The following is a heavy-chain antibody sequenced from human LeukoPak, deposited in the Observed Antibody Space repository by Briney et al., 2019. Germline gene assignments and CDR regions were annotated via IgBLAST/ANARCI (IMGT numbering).Heavy chain of an antibody. CDR2: ISSSSSTI. CDR3: AKDMDHDYDDYGFDY. Sequence: GGSLRLSCAASGFTFSSYSMNWVRQAPGKGLEWVSYISSSSSTIYYADSVKGRFTISRDNAKNSLYLQMSSLRAEDTAVYYCAKDMDHDYDDYGFDYWGQGTPVTVSS. D-gene: IGHD4-17*01. J-gene: IGHJ4*02. CDR1: GFTFSSYS. V-gene: IGHV3-48*01.